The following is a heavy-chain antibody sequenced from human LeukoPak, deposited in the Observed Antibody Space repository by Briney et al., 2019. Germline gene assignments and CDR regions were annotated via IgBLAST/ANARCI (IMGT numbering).Heavy chain of an antibody. V-gene: IGHV4-39*01. CDR2: IYYSGST. D-gene: IGHD3-10*01. CDR3: ARPQLGSGIDY. J-gene: IGHJ4*02. Sequence: SETLSLTCTVSGGSISSSSYYWGWIRQPPGKGREWIGSIYYSGSTYYNPSLKSRVTISVDTSKNQFSLKLSSVTAADTAVYYCARPQLGSGIDYWGQGTLVTVSS. CDR1: GGSISSSSYY.